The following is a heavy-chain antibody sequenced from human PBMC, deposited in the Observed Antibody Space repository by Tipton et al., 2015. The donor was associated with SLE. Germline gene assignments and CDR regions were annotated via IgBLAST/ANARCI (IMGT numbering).Heavy chain of an antibody. D-gene: IGHD6-6*01. Sequence: SLTCAVYGGSFSGYYWSWIRQPPGKGLEWIGEINHSGSTNYNPSLKSRVTISVDTSKNQFSLKLSSVTAADTAVYYCASAPQAARNAFDIWGQGTMVTVSS. J-gene: IGHJ3*02. CDR3: ASAPQAARNAFDI. V-gene: IGHV4-34*01. CDR1: GGSFSGYY. CDR2: INHSGST.